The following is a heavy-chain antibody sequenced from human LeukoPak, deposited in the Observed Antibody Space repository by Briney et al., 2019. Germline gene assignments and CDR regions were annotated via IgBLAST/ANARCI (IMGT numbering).Heavy chain of an antibody. D-gene: IGHD3-22*01. CDR1: GGTFSSYA. Sequence: GASVKVSCKASGGTFSSYAISWVRQAPGQGLEWMGGIIPIFGTANYAQKFQGRVTITADESTSTAYMELSSLRSEDTAVYYCARERIAVYYDSSGYYYGWFDPWGQGTLVTVSS. V-gene: IGHV1-69*13. J-gene: IGHJ5*02. CDR3: ARERIAVYYDSSGYYYGWFDP. CDR2: IIPIFGTA.